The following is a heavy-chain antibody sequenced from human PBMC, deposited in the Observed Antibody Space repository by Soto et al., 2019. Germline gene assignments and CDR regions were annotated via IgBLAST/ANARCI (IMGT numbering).Heavy chain of an antibody. CDR2: VLQTGGGT. J-gene: IGHJ4*02. D-gene: IGHD6-19*01. CDR3: GKERRGSGWSVCNF. Sequence: PGGSLRLSCAASGFTFNNYAMTWVRQAPGKGPEWVSTVLQTGGGTFYADSVRGRFTISRDNSRDTLYLQMNSLRVDDTAVYYCGKERRGSGWSVCNFWGQGALVTVSS. CDR1: GFTFNNYA. V-gene: IGHV3-23*01.